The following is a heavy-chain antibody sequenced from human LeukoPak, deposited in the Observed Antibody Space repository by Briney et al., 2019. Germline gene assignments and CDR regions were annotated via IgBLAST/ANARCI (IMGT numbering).Heavy chain of an antibody. D-gene: IGHD2-21*01. CDR1: GGSISKYKYY. CDR2: IVYSGNA. J-gene: IGHJ5*02. CDR3: ARQIIRDHWFDP. V-gene: IGHV4-39*01. Sequence: SETLSLTCSVSGGSISKYKYYWAWIRQTPGEDLDWSGGIVYSGNAYYHPSSQERVTISIETSKNQFYRNVWAATAAATAVYFCARQIIRDHWFDPWGQGILVTVSS.